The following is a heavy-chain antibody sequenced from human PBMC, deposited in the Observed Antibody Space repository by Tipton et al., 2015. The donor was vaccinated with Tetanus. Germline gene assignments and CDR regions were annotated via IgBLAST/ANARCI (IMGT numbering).Heavy chain of an antibody. CDR2: ISSSGST. J-gene: IGHJ6*02. CDR3: ARPTGYSMDVVDYYYFGMDV. Sequence: GLVKPSETLSLTCSVSGGSLRSGDHYWSWIRQPPGKGLEWLAYISSSGSTNSNYSLKSRITVSLDASKNQFSLRLTSVTAADTAVYYCARPTGYSMDVVDYYYFGMDVWGQGTKVTVSS. CDR1: GGSLRSGDHY. D-gene: IGHD2-21*01. V-gene: IGHV4-61*08.